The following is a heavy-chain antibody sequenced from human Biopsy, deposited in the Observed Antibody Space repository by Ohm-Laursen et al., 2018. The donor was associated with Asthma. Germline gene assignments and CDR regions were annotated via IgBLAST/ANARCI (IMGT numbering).Heavy chain of an antibody. J-gene: IGHJ4*02. CDR1: GFTFSNYG. CDR3: AKDVFPGWELRRGPDY. Sequence: SLRLSCSASGFTFSNYGMHWVRQAPGKGLDWVAVISFDGGNKNYTDSVKGRFTISRDNSKNTLHLQMNSLRAEDTAVYYCAKDVFPGWELRRGPDYWGQGTLVTVSS. CDR2: ISFDGGNK. V-gene: IGHV3-30*18. D-gene: IGHD1-26*01.